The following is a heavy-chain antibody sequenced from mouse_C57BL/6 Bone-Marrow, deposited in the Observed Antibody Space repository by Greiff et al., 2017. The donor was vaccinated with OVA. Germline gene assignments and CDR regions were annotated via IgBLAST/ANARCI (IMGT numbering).Heavy chain of an antibody. J-gene: IGHJ4*01. CDR1: GFTFSDYG. CDR2: ISNLAYSI. CDR3: ARRNHYYAGDY. V-gene: IGHV5-15*04. Sequence: EVLLVESGGGLVQPGGSLKLSCAASGFTFSDYGMAWVRQAPRKGPEWVAFISNLAYSIYYADTVKGRFTISRANAKNTLYLEMSRRRSEDTAMDYCARRNHYYAGDYWGQGTSVTVSA.